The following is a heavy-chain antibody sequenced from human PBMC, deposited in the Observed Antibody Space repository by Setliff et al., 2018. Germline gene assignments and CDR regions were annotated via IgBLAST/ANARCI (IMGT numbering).Heavy chain of an antibody. Sequence: ASVKVSCKASGYTFTGYYLHWVRQAPGQGLEWMGWINPYSDVTNYAQKFQGRVTMTRDTSTSTVYMDMSSLRSEDTAVYYCARDVFPYHYEGAFDIWGQGTMVTVSS. J-gene: IGHJ3*02. V-gene: IGHV1-2*02. CDR3: ARDVFPYHYEGAFDI. CDR1: GYTFTGYY. CDR2: INPYSDVT. D-gene: IGHD3-22*01.